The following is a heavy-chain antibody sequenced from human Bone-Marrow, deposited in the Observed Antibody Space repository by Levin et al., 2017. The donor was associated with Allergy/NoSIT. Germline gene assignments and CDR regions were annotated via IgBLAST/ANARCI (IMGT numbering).Heavy chain of an antibody. V-gene: IGHV3-33*08. CDR3: VRESSQQDFDL. J-gene: IGHJ2*01. Sequence: GESLKISCAASGFTVSNHVMHWVRQAPGKGLEWVAVIWTNGYTKYNEDSVKGRFTISRDNSKNTLSLQMNRLRAEDTAVYYCVRESSQQDFDLWGRGTLVTVSS. CDR2: IWTNGYTK. CDR1: GFTVSNHV.